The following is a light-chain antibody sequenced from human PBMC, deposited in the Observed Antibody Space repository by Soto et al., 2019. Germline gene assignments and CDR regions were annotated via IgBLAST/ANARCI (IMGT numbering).Light chain of an antibody. CDR1: SSDVGGFNY. CDR3: NSYTSSSTYV. Sequence: QSVLTQPASVSGSPGQSITISCTGTSSDVGGFNYVSWYQQHPGKAPKLMIYDVTHRPSGVSYRFSGSKSGNTASLTISGLQAEDEAGYYCNSYTSSSTYVFGTGTKVTVL. CDR2: DVT. J-gene: IGLJ1*01. V-gene: IGLV2-14*03.